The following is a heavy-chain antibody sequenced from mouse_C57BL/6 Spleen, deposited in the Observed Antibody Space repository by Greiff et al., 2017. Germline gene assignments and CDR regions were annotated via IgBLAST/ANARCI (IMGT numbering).Heavy chain of an antibody. CDR1: GYTFTDYT. CDR3: AREETCNGYPMDY. Sequence: VKLMESDAELVKPGASVKISCKASGYTFTDYTMHWVKQRPEQGLAWIGYIYPSDGSTRYNEKFKGKDTLTADHSSSTAYMQLHSLTSEDSAVYACAREETCNGYPMDYWGQGTSVTVSS. V-gene: IGHV1-78*01. CDR2: IYPSDGST. D-gene: IGHD6-1*01. J-gene: IGHJ4*01.